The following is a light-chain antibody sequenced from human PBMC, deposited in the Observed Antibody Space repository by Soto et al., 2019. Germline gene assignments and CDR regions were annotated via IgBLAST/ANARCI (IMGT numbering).Light chain of an antibody. CDR3: TRTIQLSWT. CDR2: EIS. V-gene: IGKV2D-29*01. CDR1: QSLQHSDGKTY. J-gene: IGKJ1*01. Sequence: EIVMTQTPLSLSLTPGQPASISCKSSQSLQHSDGKTYLYWYLQKPGQPPQLLIYEISNRFSGVPDRSSGRGTGTDFTLKISRVAPQHVSVYYCTRTIQLSWTFGQGTTGEIK.